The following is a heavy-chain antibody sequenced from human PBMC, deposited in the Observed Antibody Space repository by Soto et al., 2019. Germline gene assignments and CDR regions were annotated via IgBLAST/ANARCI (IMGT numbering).Heavy chain of an antibody. D-gene: IGHD3-16*01. CDR2: ISGSGSNI. CDR3: AKGRRGSYTADDFDN. V-gene: IGHV3-23*01. CDR1: GFTFINYA. Sequence: GGSLRLSCAASGFTFINYAINWVRQAPGKGLEWVSSISGSGSNIYYADSVKGRFTISRDNSKNTLYLQMDSLRAEDTALYYCAKGRRGSYTADDFDNWGQGTLVTVSS. J-gene: IGHJ4*02.